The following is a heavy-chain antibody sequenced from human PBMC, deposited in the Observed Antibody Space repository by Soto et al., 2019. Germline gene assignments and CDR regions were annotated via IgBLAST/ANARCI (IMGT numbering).Heavy chain of an antibody. J-gene: IGHJ4*02. D-gene: IGHD5-18*01. CDR1: GGSISSYY. V-gene: IGHV4-59*01. Sequence: SETLSLTCTVSGGSISSYYWSWIRQPPGKGLEWIGYIYYSGSTNYNPSLKSRVTMSVDTSKNQFSLKLSSVTAADTAVYYCARGSGYSYGPVWYWGQGTLVTVSS. CDR3: ARGSGYSYGPVWY. CDR2: IYYSGST.